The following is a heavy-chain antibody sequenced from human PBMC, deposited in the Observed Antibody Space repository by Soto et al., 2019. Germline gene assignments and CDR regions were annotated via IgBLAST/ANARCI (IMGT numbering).Heavy chain of an antibody. D-gene: IGHD3-9*01. Sequence: NPSEALSLTCTVSGRSIISYYCGWMRQTPLEVLEGVGCIFYVLSTNYGPSLKSRGTGSMDTAKKRVARKLSSVTAADAAVYYCARPSPDFHWLSQFDYWGQATLVTVS. J-gene: IGHJ4*02. V-gene: IGHV4-59*08. CDR1: GRSIISYY. CDR2: IFYVLST. CDR3: ARPSPDFHWLSQFDY.